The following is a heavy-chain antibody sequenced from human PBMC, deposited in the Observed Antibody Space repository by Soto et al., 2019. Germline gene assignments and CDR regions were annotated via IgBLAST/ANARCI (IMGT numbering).Heavy chain of an antibody. V-gene: IGHV4-30-2*06. CDR3: ARGGGYDSFDY. Sequence: SETLSLTCTVSGASISYGGFSWSWIRQSPGKGLEWIGYISHLENTYLHPSFKSRLTLSIDRTRNQFSLKLSSVTAADMAVYYCARGGGYDSFDYWGQGVLVTVSS. D-gene: IGHD5-12*01. J-gene: IGHJ4*02. CDR2: ISHLENT. CDR1: GASISYGGFS.